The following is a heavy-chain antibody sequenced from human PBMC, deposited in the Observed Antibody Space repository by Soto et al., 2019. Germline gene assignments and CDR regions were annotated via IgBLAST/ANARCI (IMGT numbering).Heavy chain of an antibody. CDR3: ARVMITFGGVIVGYFDY. J-gene: IGHJ4*02. CDR1: GFTFSSYS. Sequence: EVQLVESGGGLVQPGGSLRLSCAASGFTFSSYSMNWVRQAPGKGLEWVSYISSSSSTIYYADSVKGRFTISRDNAKNSLYLQMNSLRAEHTAVYYCARVMITFGGVIVGYFDYWGQGTLVTVSS. V-gene: IGHV3-48*01. CDR2: ISSSSSTI. D-gene: IGHD3-16*02.